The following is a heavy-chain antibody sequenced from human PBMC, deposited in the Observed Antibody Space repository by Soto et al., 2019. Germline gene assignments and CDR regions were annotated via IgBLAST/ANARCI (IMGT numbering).Heavy chain of an antibody. D-gene: IGHD2-2*01. Sequence: SVKVSCKASGGTFSSYAISWVRQAPGQGLEWMGGIIPIFGTANYAQKFQGRVTITADKSTSTAYMELSSLRSEDTAVYYCASHDQYCSSTSCYPKYYFDYWGQGTLVTVPQ. CDR1: GGTFSSYA. J-gene: IGHJ4*02. V-gene: IGHV1-69*06. CDR2: IIPIFGTA. CDR3: ASHDQYCSSTSCYPKYYFDY.